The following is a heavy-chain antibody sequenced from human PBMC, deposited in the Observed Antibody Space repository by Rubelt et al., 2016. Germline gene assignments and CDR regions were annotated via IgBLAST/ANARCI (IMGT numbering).Heavy chain of an antibody. D-gene: IGHD6-13*01. J-gene: IGHJ5*02. CDR2: IIPIFGTA. CDR3: ARDGVRQQLVRGVNWFDP. V-gene: IGHV1-69*01. Sequence: QVQLVQSGAEVKKPGASVKVSCKASGGTFSSYAISWVRQAPGQGLEWMGGIIPIFGTANYAQKFLGRVTITADESTSTAYMELSSLRSEDTAVYYCARDGVRQQLVRGVNWFDPWGQGTLVTVSS. CDR1: GGTFSSYA.